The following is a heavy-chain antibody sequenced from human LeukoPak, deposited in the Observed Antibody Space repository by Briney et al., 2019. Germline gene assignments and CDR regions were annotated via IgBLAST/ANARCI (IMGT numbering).Heavy chain of an antibody. D-gene: IGHD5-24*01. Sequence: GGSLRLSCAVSEFTFSQFAMHWVRQAPGKGLEWVAVVSSHGNDGYYADSVKGRFTISRDNSKNTLYLQIDSLRAEDTAIYYCTRDAHNFNDFDYWGQRTLVTVSS. CDR2: VSSHGNDG. CDR1: EFTFSQFA. CDR3: TRDAHNFNDFDY. J-gene: IGHJ4*02. V-gene: IGHV3-30*01.